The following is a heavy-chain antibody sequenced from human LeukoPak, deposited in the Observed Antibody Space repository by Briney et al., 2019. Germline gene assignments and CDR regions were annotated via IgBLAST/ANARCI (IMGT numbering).Heavy chain of an antibody. J-gene: IGHJ3*02. D-gene: IGHD3-10*01. CDR1: GFTFSSYE. CDR3: ARVLLLSGAFDI. Sequence: PGGSLRLSCAASGFTFSSYEMNWVRQAPGKGLEWVSYISSSGSTIYYADSVKGRFTISRDNAKNSLYLQMNSLRAEDTAVYYCARVLLLSGAFDIRGQGTMVTVSS. V-gene: IGHV3-48*03. CDR2: ISSSGSTI.